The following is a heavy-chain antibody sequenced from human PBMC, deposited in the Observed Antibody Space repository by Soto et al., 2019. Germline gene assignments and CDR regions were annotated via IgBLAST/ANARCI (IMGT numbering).Heavy chain of an antibody. CDR3: ARVPSPFDFYYAMDV. CDR2: IFSSGTT. J-gene: IGHJ6*02. Sequence: SETLSLTCTVSGGSISSNYWSWIRQAPGKGLEWIGYIFSSGTTYYNPSLKSRLTMSLDTSQNQFSLKLNSVTAADTAVYFCARVPSPFDFYYAMDVWGQGTTVTVFS. CDR1: GGSISSNY. D-gene: IGHD3-16*01. V-gene: IGHV4-30-4*02.